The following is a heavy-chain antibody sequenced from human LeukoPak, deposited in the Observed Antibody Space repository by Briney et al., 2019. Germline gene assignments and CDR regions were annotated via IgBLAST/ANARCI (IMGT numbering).Heavy chain of an antibody. D-gene: IGHD2-2*01. CDR1: GFTFSSYA. J-gene: IGHJ4*02. Sequence: PGGSLRLSCAASGFTFSSYAMNWLRQAPGKGLEWVAAISGSGSTTYYADSVKGQFTISRDNSKNTLYLQMNSLRAEDTAVYYCAKGYCDGTSCSISYWGQGTLVTVSS. V-gene: IGHV3-23*01. CDR2: ISGSGSTT. CDR3: AKGYCDGTSCSISY.